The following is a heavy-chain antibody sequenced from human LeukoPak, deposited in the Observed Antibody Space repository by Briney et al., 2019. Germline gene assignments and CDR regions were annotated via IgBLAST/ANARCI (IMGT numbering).Heavy chain of an antibody. Sequence: KVSCKASGGTFSRFTFRSVPQGPGQRHERRWRIIAKLGIPIYAQNFQGKVTISTDRSINTLYMTLDSLTSEDTAMNYCVPDLSGPTREDASDSWGKGTLVSVSS. CDR2: IIAKLGIP. D-gene: IGHD2-15*01. CDR1: GGTFSRFT. V-gene: IGHV1-69*02. CDR3: VPDLSGPTREDASDS. J-gene: IGHJ4*02.